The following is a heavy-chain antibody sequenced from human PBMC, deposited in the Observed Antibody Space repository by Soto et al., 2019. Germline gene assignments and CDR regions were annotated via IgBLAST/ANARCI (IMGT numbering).Heavy chain of an antibody. V-gene: IGHV1-46*01. D-gene: IGHD6-19*01. CDR1: GYTFTSYY. CDR2: INPSGGST. CDR3: ARDRIAVAGTLSFFDY. Sequence: QVQLVQSGAEVKKPGASVKVSCKASGYTFTSYYMHWVRQAPGQGLEWMEIINPSGGSTSYAQKFQGRVTMTRDTSTSTVYMELSSLRSEDTAVYYCARDRIAVAGTLSFFDYWGQGTLVTVSS. J-gene: IGHJ4*02.